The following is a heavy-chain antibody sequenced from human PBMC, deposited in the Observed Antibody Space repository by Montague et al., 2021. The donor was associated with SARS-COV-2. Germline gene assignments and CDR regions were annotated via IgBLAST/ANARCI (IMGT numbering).Heavy chain of an antibody. CDR1: GGSISSSSYY. Sequence: SETLSLTCTVSGGSISSSSYYWGWIRQPPGKGLEWIGSIYHSGSTNYNPSLKSRVTISVDTSKNQFSLKLSSVTAADTAVYYCARVFPRWLQFDPYFDYWGQGTLVTVSS. CDR3: ARVFPRWLQFDPYFDY. CDR2: IYHSGST. V-gene: IGHV4-39*07. D-gene: IGHD5-24*01. J-gene: IGHJ4*02.